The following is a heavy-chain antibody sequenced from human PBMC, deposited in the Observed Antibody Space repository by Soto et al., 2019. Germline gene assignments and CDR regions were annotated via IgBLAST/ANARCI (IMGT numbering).Heavy chain of an antibody. CDR3: ARDWRSSSYYFDY. CDR2: ISAYNGNT. V-gene: IGHV1-18*01. D-gene: IGHD6-6*01. Sequence: GASVKVSCKASGYTFTSYATSWVRQAPGQGLEWMGWISAYNGNTNYPQKLQGRVTMTTDTSTSTAYMELRSLGSDDTAVYYCARDWRSSSYYFDYWGQGTLVTVSS. J-gene: IGHJ4*02. CDR1: GYTFTSYA.